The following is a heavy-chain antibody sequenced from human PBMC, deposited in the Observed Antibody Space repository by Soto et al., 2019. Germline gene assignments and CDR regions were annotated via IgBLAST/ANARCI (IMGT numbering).Heavy chain of an antibody. J-gene: IGHJ4*02. D-gene: IGHD4-17*01. CDR3: AKDPNGDYVGAFDS. CDR1: GFTCSNYA. CDR2: ITGSGAGT. V-gene: IGHV3-23*01. Sequence: EVPLLESGGGLVQPGGSLRLSCAASGFTCSNYAMTRVRLAPGKGLEYVSSITGSGAGTFYADSVKGRFTISRDNSKNTLYLQLSSLRAEDTAIYFCAKDPNGDYVGAFDSWGQGSLVTVSS.